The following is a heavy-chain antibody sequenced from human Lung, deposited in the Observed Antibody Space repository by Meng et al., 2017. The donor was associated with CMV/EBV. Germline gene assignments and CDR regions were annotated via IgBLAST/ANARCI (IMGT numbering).Heavy chain of an antibody. CDR2: IYPADSDT. D-gene: IGHD1-26*01. CDR3: ARQGRGGVVGANTLDY. CDR1: EYSFTNYW. J-gene: IGHJ4*02. Sequence: GESXKISCKASEYSFTNYWIGWVRQMPGKGLEWMGIIYPADSDTKYSPSFQGQVTISADKSINTAYLQWSSLKAPDTAMYYCARQGRGGVVGANTLDYWGQGTLVTVSS. V-gene: IGHV5-51*01.